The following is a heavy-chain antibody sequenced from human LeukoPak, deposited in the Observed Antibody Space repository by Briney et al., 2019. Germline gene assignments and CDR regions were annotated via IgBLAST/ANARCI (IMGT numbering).Heavy chain of an antibody. CDR2: ISGSGGST. CDR3: AKGNIAVAPGNWFDP. J-gene: IGHJ5*02. D-gene: IGHD6-19*01. Sequence: ETLSLTCTVSGGSISSYYWSWVRQAPGKGLEWVSAISGSGGSTYYADSVKGRFTISRDNSKNTLYLQMNSLRAEDTAVYYCAKGNIAVAPGNWFDPWGQGTLVTVSS. V-gene: IGHV3-23*01. CDR1: GGSISSYY.